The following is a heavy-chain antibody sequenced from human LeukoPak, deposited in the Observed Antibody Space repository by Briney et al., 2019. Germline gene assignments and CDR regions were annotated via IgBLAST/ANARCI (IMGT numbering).Heavy chain of an antibody. CDR2: ISGSGGST. CDR3: AEGSLFGVVIIGYVDY. V-gene: IGHV3-23*01. D-gene: IGHD3-3*01. Sequence: GGSLRLSCAASGFTFSSYAMSWVRQAPGKGLEWVSAISGSGGSTYYADSVKGRFTISRDNSKNTLYLQMNSLRAEDTAVYYCAEGSLFGVVIIGYVDYWGQGTLVTVSS. CDR1: GFTFSSYA. J-gene: IGHJ4*02.